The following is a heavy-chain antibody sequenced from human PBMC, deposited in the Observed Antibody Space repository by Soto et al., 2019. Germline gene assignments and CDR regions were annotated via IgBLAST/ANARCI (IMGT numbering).Heavy chain of an antibody. CDR2: IYHTGST. V-gene: IGHV4-4*02. D-gene: IGHD6-6*01. CDR3: ARERIAGYGMDV. J-gene: IGHJ6*02. CDR1: GGSISSSNW. Sequence: SETLSLTCAVSGGSISSSNWCSWVRQPPGKGLEWIGEIYHTGSTNYNPSLKSRVTISVDKSKNQLSLKLSSVTAADTAVYYCARERIAGYGMDVWGQGTTVTVSS.